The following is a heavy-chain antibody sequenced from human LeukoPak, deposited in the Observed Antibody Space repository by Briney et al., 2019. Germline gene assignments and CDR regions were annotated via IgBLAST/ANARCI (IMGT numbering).Heavy chain of an antibody. CDR2: MNPNSGNT. V-gene: IGHV1-8*01. J-gene: IGHJ6*02. D-gene: IGHD2-2*01. Sequence: ASVKVSCKASGYTFTSYDINWVRKATGQGLEWMGWMNPNSGNTGYAQKFQGRVTMTRNTSISTAYMELSSLRSEDTAVYYCARNRYCSSTSCYFWGMDVWGQGTTVTVSS. CDR1: GYTFTSYD. CDR3: ARNRYCSSTSCYFWGMDV.